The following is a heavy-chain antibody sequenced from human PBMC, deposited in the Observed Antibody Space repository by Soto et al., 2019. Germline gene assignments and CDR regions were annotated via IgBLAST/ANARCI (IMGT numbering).Heavy chain of an antibody. CDR1: GYTFTSYA. CDR3: ARDRYYYDSSGPTQFDY. CDR2: INAGNGNT. V-gene: IGHV1-3*01. Sequence: ASVKVSCKASGYTFTSYAMHWVRQAPGQRLEWMGWINAGNGNTKYSQKFQGRVTITRDTSASTAYMELSSLRSEDTAVYYCARDRYYYDSSGPTQFDYWGQGTLVTVS. J-gene: IGHJ4*02. D-gene: IGHD3-22*01.